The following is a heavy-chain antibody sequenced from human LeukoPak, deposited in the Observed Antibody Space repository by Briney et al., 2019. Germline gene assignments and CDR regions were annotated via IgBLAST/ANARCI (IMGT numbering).Heavy chain of an antibody. D-gene: IGHD3-3*01. CDR1: GGSFSGYY. V-gene: IGHV4-34*01. J-gene: IGHJ4*02. CDR2: IYHSGSD. CDR3: ARTTFYDFWTDY. Sequence: SETLSLTCAVYGGSFSGYYWSWIRQPPGKGLEWIGFIYHSGSDYYNPSLRSRVTLSLDMSKNQFSLKLTSVTAADTAVYYCARTTFYDFWTDYWGQGILVTVSS.